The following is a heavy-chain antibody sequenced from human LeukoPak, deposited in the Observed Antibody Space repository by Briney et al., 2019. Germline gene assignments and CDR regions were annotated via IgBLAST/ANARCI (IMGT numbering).Heavy chain of an antibody. Sequence: GESLKISCKGSGYSFTSYWIGWVRQMPGKVLEWMGIIYPGDSDTRYSPSFQGQVTISADKSISTAYLQWSSLKASDTAMYYCARRGTTIFGVDPYYYYYYMDVWGKGTTVTVSS. J-gene: IGHJ6*03. CDR1: GYSFTSYW. CDR3: ARRGTTIFGVDPYYYYYYMDV. V-gene: IGHV5-51*01. D-gene: IGHD3-3*01. CDR2: IYPGDSDT.